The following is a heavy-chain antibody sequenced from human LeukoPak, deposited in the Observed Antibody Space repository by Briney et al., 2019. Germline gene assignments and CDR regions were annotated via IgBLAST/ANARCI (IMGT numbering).Heavy chain of an antibody. D-gene: IGHD7-27*01. CDR2: ISGSGGST. Sequence: PGGSLRLSCAASGFTFSSYAMSWVRQAPGKGLEWVSAISGSGGSTYYADSVKGRFTISRDNSKNTLYLQMNSLRAEDTAVYYCARGLGKYNWFDPWGQGTLVTVSS. CDR3: ARGLGKYNWFDP. V-gene: IGHV3-23*01. CDR1: GFTFSSYA. J-gene: IGHJ5*02.